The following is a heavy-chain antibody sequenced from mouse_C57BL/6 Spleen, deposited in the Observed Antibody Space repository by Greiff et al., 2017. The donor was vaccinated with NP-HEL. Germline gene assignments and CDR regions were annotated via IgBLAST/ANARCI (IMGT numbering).Heavy chain of an antibody. CDR1: GFNIKDYY. V-gene: IGHV14-1*01. J-gene: IGHJ2*01. CDR3: TFYYYGSSYVYFDY. CDR2: IDPEDGDT. D-gene: IGHD1-1*01. Sequence: EVQRVESGAELVRPGASVKLSCTASGFNIKDYYMHWVKQRPEQGLEWIGRIDPEDGDTEYAPKFQGKATMTADTSSNTAYLQLSSLTSEDTAVYYCTFYYYGSSYVYFDYWGQGTTLTVSS.